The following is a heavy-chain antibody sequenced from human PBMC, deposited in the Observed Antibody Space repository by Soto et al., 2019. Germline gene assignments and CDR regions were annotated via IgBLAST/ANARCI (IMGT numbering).Heavy chain of an antibody. J-gene: IGHJ5*02. CDR1: GGSISSYY. V-gene: IGHV4-59*01. D-gene: IGHD1-26*01. CDR2: IYYSGST. CDR3: ARVGVGATTCWFDP. Sequence: SETLSLTCTVSGGSISSYYWSWIRQPPGKGLEWIGYIYYSGSTNYNPSLKSRVTISVDTSKNQFSLKLSSVTAADTAVYYCARVGVGATTCWFDPWGQGTLVTVS.